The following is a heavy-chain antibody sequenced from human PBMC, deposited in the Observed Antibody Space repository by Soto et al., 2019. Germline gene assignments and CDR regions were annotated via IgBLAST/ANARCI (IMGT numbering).Heavy chain of an antibody. Sequence: QITLKESGPTLVKPTQTLTLTCTFSGFSLSTSGVGVGWIRQPPGKALEWLALIYWDDDKRYSPSLKSRLTITKDTSKNQVVLTMTNMDPVDTATYYCALTTTSGYCSGGSCPSGFASWGQGTLVTVSS. CDR3: ALTTTSGYCSGGSCPSGFAS. J-gene: IGHJ5*01. D-gene: IGHD2-15*01. CDR1: GFSLSTSGVG. V-gene: IGHV2-5*02. CDR2: IYWDDDK.